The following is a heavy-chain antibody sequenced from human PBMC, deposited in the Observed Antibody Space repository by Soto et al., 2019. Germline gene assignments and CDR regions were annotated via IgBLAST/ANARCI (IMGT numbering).Heavy chain of an antibody. CDR2: IYYSGST. J-gene: IGHJ6*02. D-gene: IGHD3-16*01. Sequence: SETLSLTCTVSGGSISSGGYYWSWIRQHPGKGLEWIGYIYYSGSTYYNPSLKSRVTISVDTSKNQFSLKLSSVTAADTAVYYCARVLFTRNYYYYGMDVWGQRTTVTVSS. CDR1: GGSISSGGYY. V-gene: IGHV4-31*03. CDR3: ARVLFTRNYYYYGMDV.